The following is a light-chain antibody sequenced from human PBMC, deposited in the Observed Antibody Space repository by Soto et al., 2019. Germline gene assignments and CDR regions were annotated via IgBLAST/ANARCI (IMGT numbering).Light chain of an antibody. CDR1: SSDVGGYNY. J-gene: IGLJ1*01. V-gene: IGLV2-14*01. CDR2: DVS. Sequence: QSVLTQPASVSGSPGQSITISCTGTSSDVGGYNYVSWYQQHPGKAPKLMIYDVSNRPSGVSNRFSGSKSGNTASLTISGLQAEDEANYYCSSYTSSSPLRYSFGPGTKVTVL. CDR3: SSYTSSSPLRYS.